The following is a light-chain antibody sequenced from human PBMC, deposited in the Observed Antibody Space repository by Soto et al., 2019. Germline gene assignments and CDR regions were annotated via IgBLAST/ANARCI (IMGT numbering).Light chain of an antibody. CDR3: QQHDSHPYT. V-gene: IGKV1-5*01. CDR1: QSINHW. J-gene: IGKJ2*01. Sequence: DIQMTQSPSSLSASVGDRVTITCRASQSINHWLAWYQQKPGKAPKFLIYDASTLRNGVPSRFSGRGSGTEFTLTISSLQPDDFATYYCQQHDSHPYTFGQGTK. CDR2: DAS.